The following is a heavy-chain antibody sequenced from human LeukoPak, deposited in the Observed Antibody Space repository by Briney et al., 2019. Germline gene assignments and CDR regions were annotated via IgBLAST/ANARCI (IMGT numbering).Heavy chain of an antibody. D-gene: IGHD3-10*02. J-gene: IGHJ3*02. CDR3: IKVIMFAFDI. CDR1: GYTLSSYG. CDR2: VRGSGGTT. Sequence: GGFLRLSCAASGYTLSSYGTGWVRKARGKGLEWVSAVRGSGGTTHYAVPVKGRLTISRDNSKNTMYLQMNSLRAEDTAVYFCIKVIMFAFDIWGQGTMVTVSS. V-gene: IGHV3-23*01.